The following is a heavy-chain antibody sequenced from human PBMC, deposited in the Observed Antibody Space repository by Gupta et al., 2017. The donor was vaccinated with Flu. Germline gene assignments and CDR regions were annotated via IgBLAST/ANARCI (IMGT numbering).Heavy chain of an antibody. V-gene: IGHV3-48*03. J-gene: IGHJ1*01. Sequence: EVQLVESGGGLVQPGGPLRLSCAASGFTFSSYAMNWVRPAPGKGLEWVSYISSSGSTIYYADSEKGRFTISRDNAKNSLYLQMNSLRAEDTAVYYCACPVYYGDYAEFVEYFQHWGQGTLVTVSS. D-gene: IGHD4-17*01. CDR2: ISSSGSTI. CDR1: GFTFSSYA. CDR3: ACPVYYGDYAEFVEYFQH.